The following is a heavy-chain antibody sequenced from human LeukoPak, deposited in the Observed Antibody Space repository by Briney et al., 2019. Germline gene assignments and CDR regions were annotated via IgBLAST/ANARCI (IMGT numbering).Heavy chain of an antibody. CDR2: INHSGST. J-gene: IGHJ6*02. CDR3: ARVLVGCSGGSCYLVTTRYGMDV. V-gene: IGHV4-34*01. CDR1: GGSFSGYY. D-gene: IGHD2-15*01. Sequence: SETLSLTCAVYGGSFSGYYWSWIRQPPGKGLEWIGEINHSGSTNYNPPLKSRVTISVDTSKNQFSLKLSSVTAADTAVYYCARVLVGCSGGSCYLVTTRYGMDVWGQGTTVTVSS.